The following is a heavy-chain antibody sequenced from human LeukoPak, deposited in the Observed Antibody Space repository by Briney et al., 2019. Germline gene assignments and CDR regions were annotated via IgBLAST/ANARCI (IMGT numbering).Heavy chain of an antibody. Sequence: SVKVSCKASGGTFSSYAISWVRQAPGQGLEWMGGIIPIFGTANYAQKFQGRVTITADESTSTAYMELSSLGSEDTAVYYCARAGVVLMVYATDFDYWGQGTLVTVSS. J-gene: IGHJ4*02. V-gene: IGHV1-69*13. CDR3: ARAGVVLMVYATDFDY. D-gene: IGHD2-8*01. CDR1: GGTFSSYA. CDR2: IIPIFGTA.